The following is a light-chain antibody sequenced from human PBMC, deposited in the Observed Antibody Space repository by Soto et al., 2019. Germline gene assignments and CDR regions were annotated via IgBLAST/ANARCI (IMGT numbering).Light chain of an antibody. J-gene: IGKJ5*01. Sequence: EIVLTQSPGTLSLFPGERATLSCRASQSLTTRYLAWYYQKPGQAPSLLIYGASSRATGIPDRFSGSVSGSAFTLTISRLEPEEFAVYDFQQYGSSPPFGQGKRLEIK. V-gene: IGKV3-20*01. CDR2: GAS. CDR3: QQYGSSPP. CDR1: QSLTTRY.